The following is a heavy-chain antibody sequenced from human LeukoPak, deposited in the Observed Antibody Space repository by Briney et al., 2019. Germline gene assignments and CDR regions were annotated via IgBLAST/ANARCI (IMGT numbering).Heavy chain of an antibody. CDR3: AKDLREATITDY. CDR1: GFTFSSYA. Sequence: PGGSLRLSCAASGFTFSSYAMHWVRQAPGKGLEWVAVISYDGSNKYYADSVKGRFTISRDNSKNTLYLQMNSLRAEDTAVYYCAKDLREATITDYWGQGTLVTVSS. V-gene: IGHV3-30*04. J-gene: IGHJ4*02. D-gene: IGHD5-12*01. CDR2: ISYDGSNK.